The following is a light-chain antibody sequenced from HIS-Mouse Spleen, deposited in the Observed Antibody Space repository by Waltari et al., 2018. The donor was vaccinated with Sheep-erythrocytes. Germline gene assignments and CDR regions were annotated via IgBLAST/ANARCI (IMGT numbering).Light chain of an antibody. CDR3: CSYAGSYNHV. CDR2: DVS. J-gene: IGLJ1*01. V-gene: IGLV2-11*01. CDR1: SSDVGGYNL. Sequence: QSALTQPRSVSGSPGQSVTISCTGTSSDVGGYNLVSRYQQHPGKAPKLMIYDVSKRPSGVPDRFSGSKSGNTASLTISGLQAEDEADYYCCSYAGSYNHVFATGTKVTVL.